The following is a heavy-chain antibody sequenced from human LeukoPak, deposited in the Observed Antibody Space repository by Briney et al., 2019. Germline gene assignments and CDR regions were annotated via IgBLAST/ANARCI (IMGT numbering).Heavy chain of an antibody. Sequence: HAGGSLRLSCAASGFTFSSYAMSWVRQAPGKGLEWVSAISGSGGSTYYADSVKGRFTISRDNSKNTLYLQMNSLRAEDTAVYYCAKLDIVVVPALGDYWGQGTLVTVSS. V-gene: IGHV3-23*01. D-gene: IGHD2-2*01. CDR3: AKLDIVVVPALGDY. J-gene: IGHJ4*02. CDR2: ISGSGGST. CDR1: GFTFSSYA.